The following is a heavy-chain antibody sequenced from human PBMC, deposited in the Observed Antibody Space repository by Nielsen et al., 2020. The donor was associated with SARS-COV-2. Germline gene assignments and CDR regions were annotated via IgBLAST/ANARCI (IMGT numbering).Heavy chain of an antibody. CDR2: INSDGSST. CDR3: ARVCGEDCSSTSPGRYYYYMDV. J-gene: IGHJ6*03. CDR1: GFTFSSYW. D-gene: IGHD2-2*01. Sequence: GESLKISCAASGFTFSSYWMHWVRQAPGKGLVWVSRINSDGSSTSYADSVKGRFTISRDNAKNTLYLQMGSLRAEDMAVYYCARVCGEDCSSTSPGRYYYYMDVWGKGTTVTVSS. V-gene: IGHV3-74*01.